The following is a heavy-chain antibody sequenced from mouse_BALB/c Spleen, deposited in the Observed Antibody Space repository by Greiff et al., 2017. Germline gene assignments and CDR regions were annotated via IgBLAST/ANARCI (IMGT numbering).Heavy chain of an antibody. V-gene: IGHV5-17*02. CDR1: GFTFSSFG. D-gene: IGHD2-3*01. CDR3: ASYDRYAMDY. J-gene: IGHJ4*01. Sequence: EVNLVESGGGLVQPGGSRKLSCAASGFTFSSFGMHWVRQAPEKGLEWVAYISSGSSTIYYADTVKGRFTISRDNPKNTLFLQMTSLRSEDTAMYYCASYDRYAMDYWGQGTSVTVSS. CDR2: ISSGSSTI.